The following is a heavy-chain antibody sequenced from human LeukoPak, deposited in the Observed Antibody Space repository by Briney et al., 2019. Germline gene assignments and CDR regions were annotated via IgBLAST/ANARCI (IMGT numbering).Heavy chain of an antibody. CDR1: GYTFISYY. D-gene: IGHD3-16*01. CDR3: ARVDYVGWYFDL. V-gene: IGHV1-18*04. Sequence: ASVKVSCKASGYTFISYYIHWVRQAPGQGLEWMGWISAYNGNTNYAQKLQGRVTMTTDTSTSTAYMELRSLRSDDTAVYYCARVDYVGWYFDLWGRGTLVTVSS. J-gene: IGHJ2*01. CDR2: ISAYNGNT.